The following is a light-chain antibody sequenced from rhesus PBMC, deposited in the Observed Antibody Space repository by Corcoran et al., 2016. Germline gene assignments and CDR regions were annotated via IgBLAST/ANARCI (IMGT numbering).Light chain of an antibody. Sequence: AIQMTQSPSSLSASVGDTVTITCRASQRIGSNLAWYQQKTGQVPKLLIYAASTLQSEVPSRFRGSGSGTDFTLNISSLQLEDFSTDYCQQHNSYPLTFGGGTKVEIK. CDR2: AAS. CDR1: QRIGSN. J-gene: IGKJ4*01. CDR3: QQHNSYPLT. V-gene: IGKV1-59*02.